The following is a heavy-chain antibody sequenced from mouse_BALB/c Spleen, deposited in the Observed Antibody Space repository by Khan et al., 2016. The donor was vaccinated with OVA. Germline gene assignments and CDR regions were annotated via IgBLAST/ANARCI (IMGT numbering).Heavy chain of an antibody. V-gene: IGHV2-3*01. CDR3: AKWGDLYAMDY. D-gene: IGHD2-13*01. CDR2: IWGDGST. CDR1: GFSLTSYG. Sequence: QVQLKQSGPGLVAPSQSLSITCTVSGFSLTSYGVNWVRQPPGKGLEWLGVIWGDGSTNYRSALISRLSISKDNSKSQVFLKLHSLQTDDTATYXCAKWGDLYAMDYWGQGTSVTVSS. J-gene: IGHJ4*01.